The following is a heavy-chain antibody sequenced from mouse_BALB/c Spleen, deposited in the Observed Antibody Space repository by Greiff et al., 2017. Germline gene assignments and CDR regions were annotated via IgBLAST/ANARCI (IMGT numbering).Heavy chain of an antibody. CDR3: ARGAYYYGSSYSWYFDV. V-gene: IGHV5-6-3*01. D-gene: IGHD1-1*01. CDR1: GFTFSSYG. J-gene: IGHJ1*01. CDR2: INSNGGST. Sequence: EVKLMESGGGLVQPGGSLKLSCAASGFTFSSYGMSWVRQTPDKRLELVATINSNGGSTYYPDSVKGRFTISRDNAKNTLYLQMSSLKSEDTAMYYCARGAYYYGSSYSWYFDVWGAGTTVTVSS.